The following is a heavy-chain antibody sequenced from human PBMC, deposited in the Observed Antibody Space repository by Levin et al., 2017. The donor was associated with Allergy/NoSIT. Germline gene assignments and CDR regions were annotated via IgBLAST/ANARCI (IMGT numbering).Heavy chain of an antibody. CDR1: GFSFSNYV. V-gene: IGHV3-23*01. CDR2: ISGGGTTT. Sequence: PGGSLRLSCTASGFSFSNYVMSWVRQAPGKGLEWVSAISGGGTTTYYADSVKGRFTISRDNSRNSLSLQMSSLRGEDTAVYYCSRGLAQGLLDYWGQGTLVTVSS. CDR3: SRGLAQGLLDY. J-gene: IGHJ4*02. D-gene: IGHD6-19*01.